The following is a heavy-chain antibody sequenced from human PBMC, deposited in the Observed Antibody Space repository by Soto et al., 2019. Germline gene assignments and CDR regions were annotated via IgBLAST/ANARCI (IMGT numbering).Heavy chain of an antibody. CDR2: ISSGGRDK. D-gene: IGHD5-18*01. CDR1: GFTLSNYE. Sequence: PGWSLRLSCAASGFTLSNYEMDWVRQAPGKGLEWISYISSGGRDKYYADSVKGRFTISRDNARNSLYLQVNSLRAEDTAVYYCARDRDTYGFFDLWGRGTLVTVSS. V-gene: IGHV3-48*03. J-gene: IGHJ2*01. CDR3: ARDRDTYGFFDL.